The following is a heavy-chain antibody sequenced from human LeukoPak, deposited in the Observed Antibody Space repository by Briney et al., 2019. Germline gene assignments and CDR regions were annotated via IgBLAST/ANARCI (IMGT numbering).Heavy chain of an antibody. CDR1: GGSISNYK. CDR3: GREFDY. Sequence: SETLTLTGTVSGGSISNYKWTWIRQPAGKGLEWIGRIYTSGSSNYNPYLKSRVTMLVNEYTSQFSLRLWTGTSADTTADYCGREFDYWGQGTLVTVSS. V-gene: IGHV4-4*07. J-gene: IGHJ4*02. CDR2: IYTSGSS.